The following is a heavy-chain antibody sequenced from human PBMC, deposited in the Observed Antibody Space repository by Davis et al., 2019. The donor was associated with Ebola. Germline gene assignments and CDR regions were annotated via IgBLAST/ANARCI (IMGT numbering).Heavy chain of an antibody. D-gene: IGHD5-12*01. CDR1: GFTFGDYA. V-gene: IGHV3-73*01. CDR2: IRSKANSYAT. CDR3: TRVAIVATSNDY. Sequence: GESLKISCTTSGFTFGDYAMTWVRQASGKGLEWVGRIRSKANSYATAYAASVKGRFTISRDDSKNTAYLQMNSLKTEDTAVYYCTRVAIVATSNDYWGQGTLVTVSS. J-gene: IGHJ4*02.